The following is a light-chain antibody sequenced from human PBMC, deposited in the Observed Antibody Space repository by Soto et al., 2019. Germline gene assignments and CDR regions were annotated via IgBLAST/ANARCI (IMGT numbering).Light chain of an antibody. CDR3: QQYGSSWT. Sequence: EIVLTQSPGTLSLSPGDRATLACLASQSVSSRYLAWYQQTPGQAPRLLIYGTSHRATGIPDRFSGSGSGTDFTLTINRLEPEDFAVYYCQQYGSSWTFGQGTKVDIK. J-gene: IGKJ1*01. CDR1: QSVSSRY. CDR2: GTS. V-gene: IGKV3-20*01.